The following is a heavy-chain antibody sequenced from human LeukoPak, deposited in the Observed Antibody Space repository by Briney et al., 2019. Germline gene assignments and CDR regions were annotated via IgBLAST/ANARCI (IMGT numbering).Heavy chain of an antibody. Sequence: GGSLRLSCAASGFTFSNYDMHWVRQAPAKGLEWVAVISYDGTNKYYADSVKGRFTISRDNSKNTLHLQMNSLRAEDTAVYYCAKDDRGNEAPFDYWGQGTLVTVSS. CDR3: AKDDRGNEAPFDY. CDR2: ISYDGTNK. V-gene: IGHV3-30*18. J-gene: IGHJ4*02. CDR1: GFTFSNYD.